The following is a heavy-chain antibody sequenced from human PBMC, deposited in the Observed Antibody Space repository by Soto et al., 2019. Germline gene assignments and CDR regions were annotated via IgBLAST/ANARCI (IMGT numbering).Heavy chain of an antibody. CDR2: ISTYNGDT. J-gene: IGHJ6*02. Sequence: QVQLVQSGAEVKKPGASVKVSCKASGYTFTRSGISWVRQAPGQGLEWMGWISTYNGDTNYAQTFQGRVTMTTDTSXGTVHMEVRSLRSDDTAVYYCAREGVAPYYYYGMDVWGHGTPVTVSS. CDR1: GYTFTRSG. D-gene: IGHD5-12*01. V-gene: IGHV1-18*01. CDR3: AREGVAPYYYYGMDV.